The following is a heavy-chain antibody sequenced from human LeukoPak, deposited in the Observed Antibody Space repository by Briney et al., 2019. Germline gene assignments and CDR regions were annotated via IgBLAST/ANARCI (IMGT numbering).Heavy chain of an antibody. V-gene: IGHV1-2*02. D-gene: IGHD2-8*01. CDR2: INPNSGGT. Sequence: GASSKVSCKTSGYTFTSYGISWVRQAPGQGLEWMGWINPNSGGTNYAQKFQGRVTMTRDTSISTAYMELSRLRSDDTAVYYCARFRSRTKYYFDYWGQGTLVTVSS. CDR1: GYTFTSYG. CDR3: ARFRSRTKYYFDY. J-gene: IGHJ4*02.